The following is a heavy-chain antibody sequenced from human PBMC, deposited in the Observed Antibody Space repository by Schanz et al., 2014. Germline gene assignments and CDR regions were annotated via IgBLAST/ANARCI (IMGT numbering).Heavy chain of an antibody. D-gene: IGHD2-15*01. Sequence: VQLLESGGGLVQPGGSLRLSCAASGFTFSDYYMSWIRQAPGKGLEWVSYISGTTTYTNYADSVKGRFTISRDNSKNTLYQPMNTQMTEQRAVYYGAKDWARIDIVVVAGAIDYWGQGTLVTVSS. CDR2: ISGTTTYT. J-gene: IGHJ4*02. V-gene: IGHV3-11*06. CDR1: GFTFSDYY. CDR3: AKDWARIDIVVVAGAIDY.